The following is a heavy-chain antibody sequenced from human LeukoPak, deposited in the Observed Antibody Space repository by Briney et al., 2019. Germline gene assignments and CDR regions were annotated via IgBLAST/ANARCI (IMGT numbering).Heavy chain of an antibody. J-gene: IGHJ5*02. CDR3: AKDDPAYDILTGYYS. V-gene: IGHV3-30*04. CDR2: ISYDGSNK. CDR1: GFTFSSYA. Sequence: QTGGSLRLSCAASGFTFSSYAMHWVRQAPGKGLEWVAVISYDGSNKYYADSVKGRFTISRDNSKNTLYLQMNSLRAEDTAVYYCAKDDPAYDILTGYYSWSQGTLVTVSS. D-gene: IGHD3-9*01.